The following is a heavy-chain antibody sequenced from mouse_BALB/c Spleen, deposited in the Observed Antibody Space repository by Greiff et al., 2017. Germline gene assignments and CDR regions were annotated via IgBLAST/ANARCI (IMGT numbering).Heavy chain of an antibody. V-gene: IGHV1S22*01. CDR2: IYPGSGST. D-gene: IGHD2-4*01. Sequence: LKQPGSELVRPGASVKLSCKASGYTFTSYWMHWVKQRHGQGLEWIGNIYPGSGSTNYDEKFKSKGTLTVDTSSSTAYMHLSSLTSEDSAVYYCTREGLRPYYAMDYWGQGTSVTVSS. CDR3: TREGLRPYYAMDY. J-gene: IGHJ4*01. CDR1: GYTFTSYW.